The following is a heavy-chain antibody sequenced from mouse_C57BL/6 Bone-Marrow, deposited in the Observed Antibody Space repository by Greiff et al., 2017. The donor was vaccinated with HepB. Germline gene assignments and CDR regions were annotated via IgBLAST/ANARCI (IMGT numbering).Heavy chain of an antibody. V-gene: IGHV3-6*01. Sequence: EVQLQESGPGLVKPSQSLSLTCSVTGYSITSGYYWNWIRQFPGNKLEWMGYISYDGSNNYNPSLKNRISITRDTSKNQFFLKLNSVTTEDTATYYCARGGYKFAYWGQGTLVTVSA. CDR1: GYSITSGYY. D-gene: IGHD2-2*01. CDR3: ARGGYKFAY. CDR2: ISYDGSN. J-gene: IGHJ3*01.